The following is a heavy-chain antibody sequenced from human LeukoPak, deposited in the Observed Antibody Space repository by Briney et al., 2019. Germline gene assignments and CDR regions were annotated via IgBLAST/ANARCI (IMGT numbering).Heavy chain of an antibody. CDR1: GYTFTDYY. J-gene: IGHJ3*02. Sequence: ASVKVSCKASGYTFTDYYIYWVRQAPGQGLEWVGWINPNSGGTNYAQKFQGRVTMTRDTSVSTAYMDLSRLRSDDTAIYYCARRTNRHDAFDIWGQGTMVTVSS. D-gene: IGHD1-14*01. V-gene: IGHV1-2*02. CDR2: INPNSGGT. CDR3: ARRTNRHDAFDI.